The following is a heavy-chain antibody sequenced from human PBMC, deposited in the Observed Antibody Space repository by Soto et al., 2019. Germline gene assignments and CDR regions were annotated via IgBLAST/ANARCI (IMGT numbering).Heavy chain of an antibody. V-gene: IGHV1-18*01. D-gene: IGHD2-21*02. CDR3: AREGDFPYYYHAMDV. CDR1: GYTFTSYG. Sequence: QVHLVQSGAEVKKPGASVKVSCKTSGYTFTSYGISWVRQAPGQGLEWMGWISGYDGRTNHAQKVHNRVTTSTDTPTSTLYMWRRSLRAPDTALYYCAREGDFPYYYHAMDVWGQGTTVTVSS. J-gene: IGHJ6*02. CDR2: ISGYDGRT.